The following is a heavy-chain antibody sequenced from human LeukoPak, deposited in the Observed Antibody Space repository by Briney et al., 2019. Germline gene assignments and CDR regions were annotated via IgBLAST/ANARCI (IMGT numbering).Heavy chain of an antibody. CDR2: ISSSSSYI. Sequence: GGSLRLSCAASGFTFSSYSMNWVRQAPGKGLEWVSSISSSSSYIYYADSAKGRFTISRDNAKNSLFLQMNSLRAEDTAVYYCARDRRGTSCWIFDYWGQGTLVTVSS. D-gene: IGHD2-2*01. CDR1: GFTFSSYS. V-gene: IGHV3-21*01. CDR3: ARDRRGTSCWIFDY. J-gene: IGHJ4*02.